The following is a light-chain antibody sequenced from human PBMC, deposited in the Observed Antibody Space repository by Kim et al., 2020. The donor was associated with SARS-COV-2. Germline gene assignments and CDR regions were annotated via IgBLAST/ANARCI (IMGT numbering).Light chain of an antibody. Sequence: EIVMTQSPATLSVSPGERATLSCRTSQSVSTNLAWYQQKPGQAPSRLLYGTSTRAAGIPARISGSGSGREFTLIISSLQSGDFAIYYFQQYNRWPPYIFGQGPKLEI. V-gene: IGKV3-15*01. CDR1: QSVSTN. CDR2: GTS. J-gene: IGKJ2*01. CDR3: QQYNRWPPYI.